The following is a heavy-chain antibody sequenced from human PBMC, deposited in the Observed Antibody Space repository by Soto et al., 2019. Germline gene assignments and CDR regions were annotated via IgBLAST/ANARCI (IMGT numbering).Heavy chain of an antibody. D-gene: IGHD3-16*01. V-gene: IGHV1-3*01. CDR3: ARDLSGWGLTNGHFGVDV. Sequence: QVRLVQSGTEVKKPGASVIVSCKASGYTFANYAIHWVRQAPGQDFEWMGWINAGNGNTRNSQKFQGRVTFTRDTSATTAHMEVGSLRFEDTAVYSCARDLSGWGLTNGHFGVDVWGQGTTVIVSS. J-gene: IGHJ6*02. CDR2: INAGNGNT. CDR1: GYTFANYA.